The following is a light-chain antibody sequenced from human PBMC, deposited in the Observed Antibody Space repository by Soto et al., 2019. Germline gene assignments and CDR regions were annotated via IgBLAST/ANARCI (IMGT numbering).Light chain of an antibody. CDR3: SSYTSISTLYV. CDR1: NSDVGGYNY. J-gene: IGLJ1*01. V-gene: IGLV2-14*01. CDR2: EVS. Sequence: QSVLTQPASVSDSPGQSITISCTGTNSDVGGYNYVSWYQQHPGKAPELMIYEVSHRPSGVSNRFSGSKSDNTASLTISGLQAEDEADYYCSSYTSISTLYVFGTGTKVTVL.